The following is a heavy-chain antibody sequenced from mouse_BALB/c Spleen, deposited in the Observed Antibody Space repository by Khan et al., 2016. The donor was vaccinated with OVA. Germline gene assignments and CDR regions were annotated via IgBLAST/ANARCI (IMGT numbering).Heavy chain of an antibody. CDR1: GYTFTNYS. CDR2: IFPGNDDT. J-gene: IGHJ4*01. Sequence: QVQLQQSGAELARPGASVNLSCKASGYTFTNYSIHWVRQRPGQGLEWIGSIFPGNDDTNYTQKFKGKATLTADKSSSTACMQIRTLASEDSAVYYCATNDHYAVAYWGQGTSVTVSS. V-gene: IGHV1-87*01. CDR3: ATNDHYAVAY. D-gene: IGHD2-12*01.